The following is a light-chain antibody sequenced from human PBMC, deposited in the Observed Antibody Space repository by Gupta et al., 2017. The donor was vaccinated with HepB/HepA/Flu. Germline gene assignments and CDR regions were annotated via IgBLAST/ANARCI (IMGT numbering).Light chain of an antibody. CDR1: QDISRW. CDR3: QQANRFPRT. CDR2: AAS. Sequence: DIQMTQSPSSVSASVGDRVTITCRASQDISRWLAWYQQKPGKAPKLLIYAASILQRGVPSRFSSSASGTYFTLTISRLHPEDFTPYYCQQANRFPRTFGQGTKVEIK. V-gene: IGKV1-12*01. J-gene: IGKJ1*01.